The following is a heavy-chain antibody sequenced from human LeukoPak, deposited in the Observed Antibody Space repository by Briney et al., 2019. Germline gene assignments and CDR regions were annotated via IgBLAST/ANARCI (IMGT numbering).Heavy chain of an antibody. CDR3: ARDGVVGSTEFDY. J-gene: IGHJ4*02. Sequence: PGGSLRLSSAASGFTFSSFNMNWVRQAPGKGLEWVSYITSSSSIIYYADSVKGRFTISRDNAKNSLYLEMNSLRDEDTAVYYCARDGVVGSTEFDYWGQGTLVTVSS. CDR2: ITSSSSII. CDR1: GFTFSSFN. D-gene: IGHD1-26*01. V-gene: IGHV3-48*02.